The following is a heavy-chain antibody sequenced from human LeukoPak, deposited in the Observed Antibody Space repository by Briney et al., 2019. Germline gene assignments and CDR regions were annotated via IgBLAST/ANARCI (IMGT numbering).Heavy chain of an antibody. CDR3: ARAASGSYSYDY. V-gene: IGHV3-74*01. CDR2: INSDGSGT. D-gene: IGHD1-26*01. CDR1: GFTFSSYW. Sequence: GGSLRLSCAASGFTFSSYWMHWVRQAPGKGLVWVSRINSDGSGTIYADSVKGRFTISRDNAKNTLYLQMNGLRAEDTAVYYCARAASGSYSYDYWGQGTLVTVSS. J-gene: IGHJ4*02.